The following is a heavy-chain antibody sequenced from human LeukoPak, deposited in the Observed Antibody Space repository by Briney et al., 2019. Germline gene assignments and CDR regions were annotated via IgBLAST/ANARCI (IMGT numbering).Heavy chain of an antibody. CDR1: VFTFSNAW. CDR2: IKSKTDGGTT. Sequence: PGGSLRLSCAASVFTFSNAWVTWVRQVPGKGLEWVGRIKSKTDGGTTDYAAPVKGRFTISRDDSKNTLYLQMNSLKTEDTAVYYCTTVTTGLRYFDWLLQFDYWGQGTLVTVSS. V-gene: IGHV3-15*01. D-gene: IGHD3-9*01. J-gene: IGHJ4*02. CDR3: TTVTTGLRYFDWLLQFDY.